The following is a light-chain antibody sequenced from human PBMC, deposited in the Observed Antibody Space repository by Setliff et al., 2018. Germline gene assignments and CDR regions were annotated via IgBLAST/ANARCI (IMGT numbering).Light chain of an antibody. J-gene: IGLJ1*01. V-gene: IGLV1-44*01. CDR3: AAWDDSLTGSDV. CDR1: SSNIGGNT. Sequence: QSVLTQPPSTSGTPGQRVTISCSGSSSNIGGNTVNWYQQLPGTAPRLLIFSNNDRPSGVSNRFTGSKSGTSASLTISGLQSEDEGDYYCAAWDDSLTGSDVFGTGTKGTV. CDR2: SNN.